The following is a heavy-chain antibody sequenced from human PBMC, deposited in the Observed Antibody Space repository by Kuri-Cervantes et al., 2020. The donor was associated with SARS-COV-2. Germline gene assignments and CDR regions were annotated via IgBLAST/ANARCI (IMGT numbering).Heavy chain of an antibody. Sequence: GASLKISCAASGFTFSSYWMSWVRQAPGKGLEWVSAISGSGGSTYYADSVKGRFTISRGNSKNTLYLQMNSLRAEDTAVYYCAKPGITIFGVVQRDPYFDYWGQGTLVTVSS. CDR1: GFTFSSYW. D-gene: IGHD3-3*01. CDR3: AKPGITIFGVVQRDPYFDY. CDR2: ISGSGGST. J-gene: IGHJ4*02. V-gene: IGHV3-23*01.